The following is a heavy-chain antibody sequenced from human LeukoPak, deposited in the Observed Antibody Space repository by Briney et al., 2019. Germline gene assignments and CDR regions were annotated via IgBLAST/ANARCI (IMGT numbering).Heavy chain of an antibody. CDR3: ARRVGVALDY. D-gene: IGHD2-21*01. CDR2: IYHSGST. J-gene: IGHJ4*02. Sequence: SETLSLTCTVSGGSISSSSYYWGWIRQPPGKGLEWIGSIYHSGSTYYNPSLKSRVTISVDTSKNQFSLKLSSVTAADTAVYYCARRVGVALDYWGQGTLVTASS. V-gene: IGHV4-39*07. CDR1: GGSISSSSYY.